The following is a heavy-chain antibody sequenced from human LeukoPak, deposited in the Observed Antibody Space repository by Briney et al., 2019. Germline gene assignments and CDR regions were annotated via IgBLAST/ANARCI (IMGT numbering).Heavy chain of an antibody. D-gene: IGHD6-19*01. Sequence: SETLSLTCTVSGYSISSGYYWGWIRQPPGKGLEWIGSIYYSGTTYFNPSLKSRVNISVDTSKDQFSLNLSSVTAADTAVYYCARVRRSGWYSFDYGGQGTLVTISS. J-gene: IGHJ4*02. CDR2: IYYSGTT. CDR1: GYSISSGYY. CDR3: ARVRRSGWYSFDY. V-gene: IGHV4-38-2*02.